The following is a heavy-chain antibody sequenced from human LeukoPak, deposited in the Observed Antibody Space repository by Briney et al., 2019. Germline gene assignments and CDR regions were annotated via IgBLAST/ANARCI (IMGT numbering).Heavy chain of an antibody. CDR3: ARVIGIAVAGSRGHWFDP. D-gene: IGHD6-19*01. Sequence: SETLSLTCTVSGGSISSYYWSWIRQPPGKGLEWIGYIYYSGSTNYNPSLKSRVTISVDTSKNQFSLKLSSVTAADTAVYYCARVIGIAVAGSRGHWFDPWGQGTLVTVSS. J-gene: IGHJ5*02. CDR2: IYYSGST. V-gene: IGHV4-59*01. CDR1: GGSISSYY.